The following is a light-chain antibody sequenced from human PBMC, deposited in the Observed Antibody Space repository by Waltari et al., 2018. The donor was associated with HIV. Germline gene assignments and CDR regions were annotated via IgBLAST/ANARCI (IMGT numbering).Light chain of an antibody. Sequence: QSALTQTPSASGSPGPSVTISCTGTSTAVPTYNYVSWYQQHPGEAPKILIYEVKKRPSGVPDRFSGSKSGNTASLTVSGLQADDEADYYCTSYEGKNNLVFGGGTKLTVL. CDR1: STAVPTYNY. J-gene: IGLJ2*01. CDR3: TSYEGKNNLV. V-gene: IGLV2-8*01. CDR2: EVK.